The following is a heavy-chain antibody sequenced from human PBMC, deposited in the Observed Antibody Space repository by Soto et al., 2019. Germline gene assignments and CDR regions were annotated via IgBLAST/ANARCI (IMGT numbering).Heavy chain of an antibody. Sequence: ASVKVSCKASGYIFTGYFIQWLRQAPGQGLEWMGWINPNTSATNYAQKFQGRVTMTKNTLYLQMNSLRAEDTAVYYCANSAGKYGMDVWGQGTTVTVSS. CDR2: INPNTSAT. D-gene: IGHD6-19*01. CDR3: ANSAGKYGMDV. J-gene: IGHJ6*02. CDR1: GYIFTGYF. V-gene: IGHV1-2*02.